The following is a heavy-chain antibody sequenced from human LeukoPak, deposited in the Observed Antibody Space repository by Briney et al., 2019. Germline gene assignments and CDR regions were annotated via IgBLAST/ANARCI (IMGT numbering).Heavy chain of an antibody. D-gene: IGHD6-19*01. CDR3: AIRAGYSSGHD. CDR1: GGSFSGYY. V-gene: IGHV4-34*01. Sequence: SETLSLTCAVYGGSFSGYYWSWIRQPPGKGLEWIGEINHSGSTNYNPSLKSRVTISVDTSKNQFSLKLSSVTAAYTAVYYCAIRAGYSSGHDWGQGTLVTVSS. CDR2: INHSGST. J-gene: IGHJ4*02.